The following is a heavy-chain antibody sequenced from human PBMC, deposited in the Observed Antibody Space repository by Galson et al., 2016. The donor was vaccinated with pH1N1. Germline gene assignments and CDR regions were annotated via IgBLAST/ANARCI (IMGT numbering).Heavy chain of an antibody. CDR3: VRHSGYVSTGHMDS. V-gene: IGHV1-69*05. D-gene: IGHD3-9*01. CDR1: GGTFSSYA. Sequence: SVKVSCKASGGTFSSYAFSWVRQAPGQGLEWMGGITGMFGTTNYAQKLQGRVTITTEEITSSAYMELSSLRSEDTAVYYCVRHSGYVSTGHMDSWGQGTQVSVSS. CDR2: ITGMFGTT. J-gene: IGHJ4*02.